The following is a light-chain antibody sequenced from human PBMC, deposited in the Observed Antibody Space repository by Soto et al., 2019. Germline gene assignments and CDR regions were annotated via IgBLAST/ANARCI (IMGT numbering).Light chain of an antibody. V-gene: IGKV4-1*01. J-gene: IGKJ1*01. Sequence: DVVMTQFPDSLAVSLGERATLSCKSGQSLLYTPNNYNYLAWYQQEAGQPPKLLIYWASTRESGVPDRFSGSGSGTDFNLTISNLQAEDVAVYFCQQYYSAPGTFGQGTRVEIK. CDR3: QQYYSAPGT. CDR2: WAS. CDR1: QSLLYTPNNYNY.